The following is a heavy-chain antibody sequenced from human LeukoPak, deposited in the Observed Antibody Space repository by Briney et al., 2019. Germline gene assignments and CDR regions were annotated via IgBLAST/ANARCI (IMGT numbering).Heavy chain of an antibody. Sequence: GGSLRLSCAASGFTVSSNYMSWVRQAPRKGLEWVSVIYSGGSTYYADSVKGRFTISRDNSKNTLYLQMNSLRAEDTAVYYCARESFDYGDNFDYWGQGTLVTVSS. V-gene: IGHV3-66*01. CDR2: IYSGGST. CDR3: ARESFDYGDNFDY. D-gene: IGHD4-17*01. CDR1: GFTVSSNY. J-gene: IGHJ4*02.